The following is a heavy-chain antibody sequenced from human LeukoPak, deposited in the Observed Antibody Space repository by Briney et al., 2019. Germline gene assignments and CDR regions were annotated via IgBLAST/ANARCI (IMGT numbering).Heavy chain of an antibody. CDR3: ARAYYDILTGYLFDY. CDR2: IYSGGST. J-gene: IGHJ4*02. V-gene: IGHV3-66*01. Sequence: GGSLRLSCAASGFTFSSYVMSWVRQAPGKGLEWVSVIYSGGSTYYADSVKGRFTISRDNSKNTLYLQMNSLRAEDTAVYYCARAYYDILTGYLFDYWGQGTLVTVSS. CDR1: GFTFSSYV. D-gene: IGHD3-9*01.